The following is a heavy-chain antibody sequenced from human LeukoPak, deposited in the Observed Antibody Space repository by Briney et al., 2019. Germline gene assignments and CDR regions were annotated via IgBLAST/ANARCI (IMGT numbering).Heavy chain of an antibody. CDR1: GGSFSGYY. CDR2: INHSGST. V-gene: IGHV4-34*01. Sequence: PSETLSLTCAVYGGSFSGYYWSWIRQPPGKGLEWIGEINHSGSTNYNPSLKSRVTISVDTSKNQFSLKLSSVTAADTAVYYCAGRGDSSGYYYATLDAFDIWGQGTMVTVSS. CDR3: AGRGDSSGYYYATLDAFDI. D-gene: IGHD3-22*01. J-gene: IGHJ3*02.